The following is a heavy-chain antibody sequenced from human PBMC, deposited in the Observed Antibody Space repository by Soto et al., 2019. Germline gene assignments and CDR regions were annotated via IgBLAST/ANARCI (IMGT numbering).Heavy chain of an antibody. V-gene: IGHV1-69*01. CDR2: IIPIFGTA. Sequence: QVQLVQSGAEVKKPGSSVKVSCKASGGTFSSYAISWVRQAPGQGLEWMGGIIPIFGTANYAEKFQGRVTITADESTSTDYMQLSSLRSEDTAVYYGARCWDDNYDDSSGAFDIWGQGTMVTVSS. CDR1: GGTFSSYA. CDR3: ARCWDDNYDDSSGAFDI. J-gene: IGHJ3*02. D-gene: IGHD3-22*01.